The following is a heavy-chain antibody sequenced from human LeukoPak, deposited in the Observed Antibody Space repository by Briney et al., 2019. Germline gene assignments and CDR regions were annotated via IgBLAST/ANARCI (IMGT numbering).Heavy chain of an antibody. Sequence: SETLSLTCTVSGGSISSGSYYWSWIRPPAGKGLEWIGRIYTSGSTNYNPSLRSRVTISVDTSKNQFSLKLSSVTAADTAVYYCARDRYDFWSGYYYYYLDVWGKGTTVTVSS. CDR3: ARDRYDFWSGYYYYYLDV. J-gene: IGHJ6*03. V-gene: IGHV4-61*02. CDR2: IYTSGST. D-gene: IGHD3-3*01. CDR1: GGSISSGSYY.